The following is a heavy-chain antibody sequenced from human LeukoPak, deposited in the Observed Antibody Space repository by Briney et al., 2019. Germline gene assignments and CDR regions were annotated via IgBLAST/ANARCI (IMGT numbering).Heavy chain of an antibody. V-gene: IGHV4-39*07. CDR1: GGSISSSSYY. Sequence: PSETLSLTCTASGGSISSSSYYWGWIRQPPGKGLEWIGRIYYSGSTNYNPSLKSRVTISVDTSKNQFSLKLSSVTAADTAVYYCARPYTSGYRGAFDIWGQGTMVTVSS. CDR2: IYYSGST. J-gene: IGHJ3*02. CDR3: ARPYTSGYRGAFDI. D-gene: IGHD6-19*01.